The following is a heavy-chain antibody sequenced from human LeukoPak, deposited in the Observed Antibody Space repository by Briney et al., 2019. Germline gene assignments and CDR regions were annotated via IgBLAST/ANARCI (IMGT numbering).Heavy chain of an antibody. V-gene: IGHV3-48*03. CDR1: GFTFSSYE. J-gene: IGHJ4*02. D-gene: IGHD5-18*01. CDR2: INSGGNHI. Sequence: GGSLRLSCAASGFTFSSYEMNWVRQAPGKGLEWLSYINSGGNHIYYADSVKGRFTISRDNAKNSLYLQMNSLRAEDTAVYYCAKDVVQLLSKDSWGQGTLVTVSS. CDR3: AKDVVQLLSKDS.